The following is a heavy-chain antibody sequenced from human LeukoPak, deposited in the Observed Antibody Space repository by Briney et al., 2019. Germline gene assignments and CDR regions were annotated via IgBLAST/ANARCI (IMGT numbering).Heavy chain of an antibody. CDR2: ISSSGSTL. V-gene: IGHV3-48*01. CDR3: ARGRYSSSWYLDY. D-gene: IGHD6-13*01. J-gene: IGHJ4*02. Sequence: GGSLRLSCAASGFTFSGYAMSWVRQAPGKGLEWVSYISSSGSTLYYADSVKGRFTISRDNAKNSLYLQMNSLRAEDTAVYYCARGRYSSSWYLDYWGQGTLVTVSS. CDR1: GFTFSGYA.